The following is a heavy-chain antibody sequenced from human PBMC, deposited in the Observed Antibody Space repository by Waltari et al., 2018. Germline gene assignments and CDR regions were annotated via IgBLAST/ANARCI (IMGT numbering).Heavy chain of an antibody. D-gene: IGHD4-17*01. CDR1: GYSPTTYW. CDR2: IYTGDSET. Sequence: EVQLVQSGAEVKKPGESLKISCQASGYSPTTYWIAWVRQMPGKGLEWMGSIYTGDSETTYSPSFRGRVILSADKSSNTAYLQWTTLKSSDTAVYYCAKGHDYFTSWGPGTLVTVSS. CDR3: AKGHDYFTS. J-gene: IGHJ4*02. V-gene: IGHV5-51*01.